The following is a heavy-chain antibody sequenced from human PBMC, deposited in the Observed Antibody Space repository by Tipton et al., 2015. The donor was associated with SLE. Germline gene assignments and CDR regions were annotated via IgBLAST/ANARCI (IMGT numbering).Heavy chain of an antibody. Sequence: SLRLSCAASGFTFSSYEMNWVRQAPGKGLAWVSYISGSGSPIYYADSVKGRFTSSRDNAKNSLSLQMNSLRAEDTAVYYCARDQYSSSSTKGGAFDIWGQGTMVTVSS. CDR1: GFTFSSYE. CDR2: ISGSGSPI. J-gene: IGHJ3*02. CDR3: ARDQYSSSSTKGGAFDI. V-gene: IGHV3-48*03. D-gene: IGHD6-6*01.